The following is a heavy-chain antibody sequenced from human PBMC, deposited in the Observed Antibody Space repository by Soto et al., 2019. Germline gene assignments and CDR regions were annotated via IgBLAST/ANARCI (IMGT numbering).Heavy chain of an antibody. Sequence: QVQLQESGPGLVKASETLFLTCTVSGGSIRSHYWNWLRQPPGKGLEWIGYIFHRGSTKYNPSLLSLVTISVATSKTEFSVSLTSVTAADTAVYYCPRDGLWETYSYGLLVYRGPAALVTVSS. J-gene: IGHJ4*02. D-gene: IGHD5-18*01. CDR1: GGSIRSHY. V-gene: IGHV4-59*11. CDR3: PRDGLWETYSYGLLVY. CDR2: IFHRGST.